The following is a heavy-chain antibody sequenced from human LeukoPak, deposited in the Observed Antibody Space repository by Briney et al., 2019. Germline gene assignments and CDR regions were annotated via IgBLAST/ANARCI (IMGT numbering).Heavy chain of an antibody. Sequence: SGTLSLTCAVSGGSISSSNWWSWVRQPPGKGLEWIEEIYHSGSTNYNPSLKSRVTISVDTSKNQFSLKLSSVTAADTAVYYCARDPIRITMIVVPRWAFDIWGQGTMVTVSS. CDR3: ARDPIRITMIVVPRWAFDI. CDR2: IYHSGST. CDR1: GGSISSSNW. J-gene: IGHJ3*02. D-gene: IGHD3-22*01. V-gene: IGHV4-4*02.